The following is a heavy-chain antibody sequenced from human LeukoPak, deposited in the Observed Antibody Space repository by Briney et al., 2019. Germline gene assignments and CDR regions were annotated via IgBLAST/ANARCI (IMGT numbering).Heavy chain of an antibody. CDR3: ARDAMSRTADY. CDR2: IKQDGSET. Sequence: GGSLRLSCAASGFTFSSYWMSWVRQAPGKGLERVGNIKQDGSETYFVDSVKGRFTISRDNAKNSLYLQMNNLRAEDTAVYYCARDAMSRTADYWGQGTLVTVSS. D-gene: IGHD2-2*01. J-gene: IGHJ4*02. CDR1: GFTFSSYW. V-gene: IGHV3-7*01.